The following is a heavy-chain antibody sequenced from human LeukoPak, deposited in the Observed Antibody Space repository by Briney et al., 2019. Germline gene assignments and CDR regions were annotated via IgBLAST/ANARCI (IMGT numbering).Heavy chain of an antibody. V-gene: IGHV4-39*01. J-gene: IGHJ4*02. Sequence: PSETLSLTCTVSGGSISSSSYYWGWIRQPPGKGLEWIGSIYYSGSTYYNPSLKSRVTMSVDTSKNQFSLKLSSVTAADTAVYYCARHDDFLPFDYWGQGTLVTVSS. CDR2: IYYSGST. CDR1: GGSISSSSYY. D-gene: IGHD3-3*01. CDR3: ARHDDFLPFDY.